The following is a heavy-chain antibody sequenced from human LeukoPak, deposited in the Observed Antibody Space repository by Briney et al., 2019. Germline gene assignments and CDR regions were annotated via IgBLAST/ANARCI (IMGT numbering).Heavy chain of an antibody. J-gene: IGHJ4*02. V-gene: IGHV1-46*01. Sequence: GASVKVSCKASGYTFTGYYMHWVRQAPGQGLEWMGIINPSGGSTSYAQKFQGRVTMTRDTSTSTVYMELSSLRSEDTAVYYCASQYSSSWTVDVSPFDYWGQGTLVTVSS. CDR1: GYTFTGYY. CDR3: ASQYSSSWTVDVSPFDY. D-gene: IGHD6-13*01. CDR2: INPSGGST.